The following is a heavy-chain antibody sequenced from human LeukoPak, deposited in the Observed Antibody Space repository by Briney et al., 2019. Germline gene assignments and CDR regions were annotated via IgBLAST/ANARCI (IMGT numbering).Heavy chain of an antibody. CDR2: IKQDGSEK. V-gene: IGHV3-7*01. CDR3: ARIWGVVVAATGYWGAFDI. Sequence: GGSLRLSCAASGFTFSSYWMSWVRQAPGKGLEWVANIKQDGSEKYYVDSVKGRFTISRDNAKNSLYLQMNSLRAEDTAVYYCARIWGVVVAATGYWGAFDIWGQGTMVTVSS. CDR1: GFTFSSYW. J-gene: IGHJ3*02. D-gene: IGHD2-15*01.